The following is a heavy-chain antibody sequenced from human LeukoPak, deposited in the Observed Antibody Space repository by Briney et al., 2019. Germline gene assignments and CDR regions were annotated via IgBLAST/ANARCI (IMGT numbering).Heavy chain of an antibody. CDR3: AGGGIQVSGIDEFDY. J-gene: IGHJ4*02. CDR2: IGIRGDT. V-gene: IGHV3-13*01. D-gene: IGHD6-19*01. Sequence: GGSLRLSCAASGFTFIDYDMHWVRQVIGKGLEWVSAIGIRGDTHYSVSVKGRFTISRENAESSLYLQMNSLRAEDTAVYYCAGGGIQVSGIDEFDYWGQGTLVTVSS. CDR1: GFTFIDYD.